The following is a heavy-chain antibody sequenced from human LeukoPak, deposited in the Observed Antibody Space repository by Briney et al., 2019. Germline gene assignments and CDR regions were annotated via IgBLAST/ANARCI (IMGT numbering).Heavy chain of an antibody. D-gene: IGHD2-15*01. J-gene: IGHJ4*02. CDR2: INPNSGGT. CDR1: GYTFTGYY. Sequence: ASVKVSCKASGYTFTGYYMHWVRQAPGQGLGWMGWINPNSGGTNYAQKFQGRVTMTRDTSISTAYMELSRLRSDDTAVYYCAVSGGSCCLFDYWGQGTLVTVSS. V-gene: IGHV1-2*02. CDR3: AVSGGSCCLFDY.